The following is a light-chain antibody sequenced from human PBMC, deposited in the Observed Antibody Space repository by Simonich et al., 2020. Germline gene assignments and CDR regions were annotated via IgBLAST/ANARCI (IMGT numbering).Light chain of an antibody. CDR2: WAS. CDR3: QQFNSYPLT. CDR1: QSVLYSSNNKNY. V-gene: IGKV4-1*01. Sequence: IVMTQSPDSLAVSLGESATINCKSSQSVLYSSNNKNYLAWYQQKPGQPPKLLIYWASTRESGVPGRFSGSGSGTDFTLTISSLQPEDFATYYCQQFNSYPLTFGGGTKVEIK. J-gene: IGKJ4*01.